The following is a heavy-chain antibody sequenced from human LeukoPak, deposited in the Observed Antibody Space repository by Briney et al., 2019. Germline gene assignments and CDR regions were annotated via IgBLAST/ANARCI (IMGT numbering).Heavy chain of an antibody. J-gene: IGHJ4*02. V-gene: IGHV3-23*01. CDR1: RFTFSTYA. CDR3: ARDGDIVVVVAAIDY. Sequence: GGSLRLSCTASRFTFSTYAMSWVRQAPGKGLEWVLSISGSGDTTYYTGSVKGRFTISRDNSKNALYLQMSNLRAEDTAVYYCARDGDIVVVVAAIDYWGQGTLVTVSS. D-gene: IGHD2-15*01. CDR2: ISGSGDTT.